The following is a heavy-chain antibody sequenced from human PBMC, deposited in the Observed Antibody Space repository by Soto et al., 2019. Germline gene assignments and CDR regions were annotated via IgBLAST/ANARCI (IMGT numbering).Heavy chain of an antibody. Sequence: QVQLVQSGAEVKKPGSSVKVACKAAGGTCIRYTLSWVRQAPGPGLEWMGRIIPIHDVASYAQKFQGRVTITADKSTSTAYMGLRSLRSEATDLYYCARAGGYNSYGVDAWGQGTTVTVSS. CDR2: IIPIHDVA. CDR1: GGTCIRYT. J-gene: IGHJ6*02. CDR3: ARAGGYNSYGVDA. V-gene: IGHV1-69*02. D-gene: IGHD5-12*01.